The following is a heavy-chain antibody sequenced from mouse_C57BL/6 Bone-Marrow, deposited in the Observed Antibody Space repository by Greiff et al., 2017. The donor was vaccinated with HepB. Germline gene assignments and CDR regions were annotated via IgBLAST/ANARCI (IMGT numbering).Heavy chain of an antibody. CDR3: ARSPLYDDYEKAYYYFGD. J-gene: IGHJ2*01. CDR2: IDPADSYT. V-gene: IGHV1-69*01. CDR1: GYTFTSYW. D-gene: IGHD2-4*01. Sequence: QVQLQQSGAELVMPGASVKLSCKASGYTFTSYWMHWVKQRPGQGLEWIGEIDPADSYTNYNQKFKGKSTLTVDKSSSTAYMQLSSLTSEDAAVYYCARSPLYDDYEKAYYYFGDWGKGTTLTVAS.